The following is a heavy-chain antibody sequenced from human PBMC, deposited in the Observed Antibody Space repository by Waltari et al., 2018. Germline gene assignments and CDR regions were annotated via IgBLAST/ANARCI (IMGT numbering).Heavy chain of an antibody. V-gene: IGHV6-1*01. Sequence: QVQLQESGPGLVKPSQTLSLTCAISGDSVSSSTGVWNWIRQSPSGGLEWLGRTFYRAKWNNDYAVSVRGRITIDPDTSKNQFSLHLSSVTPEDTAVYYCVGRAKLGIVGPFAYWGQGILVTVSS. CDR2: TFYRAKWNN. J-gene: IGHJ4*02. CDR3: VGRAKLGIVGPFAY. D-gene: IGHD7-27*01. CDR1: GDSVSSSTGV.